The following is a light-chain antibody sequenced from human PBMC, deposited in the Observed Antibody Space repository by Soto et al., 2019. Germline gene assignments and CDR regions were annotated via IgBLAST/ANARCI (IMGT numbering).Light chain of an antibody. V-gene: IGKV3-20*01. CDR2: AAS. J-gene: IGKJ4*01. CDR3: QQYGSAPPLS. Sequence: EIVLTQSPGTLSLSPGERATLSCRARQSVSGNFLAWYQQKPGQAPRLLIYAASSRATGIPDRFSGSGSGTDFTLTISRLDPEDFAAYYCQQYGSAPPLSFGGGTRGEIK. CDR1: QSVSGNF.